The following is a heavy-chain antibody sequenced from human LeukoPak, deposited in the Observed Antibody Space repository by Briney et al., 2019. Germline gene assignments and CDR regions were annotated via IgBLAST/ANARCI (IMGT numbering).Heavy chain of an antibody. CDR2: ISAYNGNT. Sequence: GASVTVSCKASGYTFTSYGISWVRQAPGQGLEWMGWISAYNGNTNYAQKLQGRVTMTTDTSTSTAYMELRSLRSDDTAVYYCARGTPPRYFDWFPYPGNYYYYGMDVWGQGTTVTVSS. J-gene: IGHJ6*02. D-gene: IGHD3-9*01. CDR1: GYTFTSYG. CDR3: ARGTPPRYFDWFPYPGNYYYYGMDV. V-gene: IGHV1-18*01.